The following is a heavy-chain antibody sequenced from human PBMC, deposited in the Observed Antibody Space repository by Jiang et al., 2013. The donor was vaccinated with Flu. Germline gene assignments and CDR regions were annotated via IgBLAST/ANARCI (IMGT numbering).Heavy chain of an antibody. Sequence: LLKPSETLSLTCTVSGGSISSSSYYWGWIRQPPGKGLEWIGSIYYSGSTYYNPSLKSRVTISVDTSKNQFSLKLSSVTAADTAVYYCARHFPYYDFWSGYYAKYIRFDPWGQGTLVTVSS. D-gene: IGHD3-3*01. CDR1: GGSISSSSYY. CDR2: IYYSGST. J-gene: IGHJ5*02. CDR3: ARHFPYYDFWSGYYAKYIRFDP. V-gene: IGHV4-39*07.